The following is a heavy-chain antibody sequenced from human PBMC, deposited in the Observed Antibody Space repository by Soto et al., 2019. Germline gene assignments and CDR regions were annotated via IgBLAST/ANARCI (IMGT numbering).Heavy chain of an antibody. Sequence: GGSLRLSCAASGFTFSSYGMSWVRQAPGRGLEFISALSDSGGNTYYADSVKGRFTISRDNSKNTLYLQMNSLRAEDTAVYYCAKPDVLRYFDWSYGMDVWGQGTTVTVSS. J-gene: IGHJ6*02. CDR1: GFTFSSYG. CDR3: AKPDVLRYFDWSYGMDV. CDR2: LSDSGGNT. D-gene: IGHD3-9*01. V-gene: IGHV3-23*01.